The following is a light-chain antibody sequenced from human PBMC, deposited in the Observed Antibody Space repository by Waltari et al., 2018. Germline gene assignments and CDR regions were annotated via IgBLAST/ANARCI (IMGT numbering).Light chain of an antibody. CDR1: SSDVGCYNL. J-gene: IGLJ3*02. Sequence: QSALTQPAPVSGSPGQSLTIPCTGTSSDVGCYNLVSWYQQHPGKAPKLMIYEVSKRPSEVSNRFSGSKSGNTASLTISWLQAEDEADYYCCSYAGSSTLVFGGGTKLTVL. CDR2: EVS. CDR3: CSYAGSSTLV. V-gene: IGLV2-23*02.